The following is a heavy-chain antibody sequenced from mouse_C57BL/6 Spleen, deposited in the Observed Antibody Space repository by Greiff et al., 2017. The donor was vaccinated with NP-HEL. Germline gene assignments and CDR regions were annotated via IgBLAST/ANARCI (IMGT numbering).Heavy chain of an antibody. CDR3: ARDPTGTGYYAMDY. D-gene: IGHD4-1*02. J-gene: IGHJ4*01. CDR1: GYSITSGYY. CDR2: ISYDGSN. Sequence: EVQLQESGPGLVKPSQSLSLTCSVTGYSITSGYYWNWIRQFPGNKLEWMGYISYDGSNNYNPSLKNRISITRDTSKNQFFLKLNSVTTEDTATYYCARDPTGTGYYAMDYWGQGTSVTVSS. V-gene: IGHV3-6*01.